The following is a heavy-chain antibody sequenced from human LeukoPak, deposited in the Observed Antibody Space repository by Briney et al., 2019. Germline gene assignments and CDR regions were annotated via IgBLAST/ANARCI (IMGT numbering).Heavy chain of an antibody. CDR1: GFSFTDYP. CDR2: IRTTAEGAKYA. D-gene: IGHD3-9*01. J-gene: IGHJ4*02. V-gene: IGHV3-48*02. Sequence: TGGSLRLSCATSGFSFTDYPMNWVRQAPGKGLEWISNIRTTAEGAKYAYYADSVKGRVTISRDDGKNTLYLHMNRLRDDDTAVYYCATDQRYAFDYWGQGILVTVSS. CDR3: ATDQRYAFDY.